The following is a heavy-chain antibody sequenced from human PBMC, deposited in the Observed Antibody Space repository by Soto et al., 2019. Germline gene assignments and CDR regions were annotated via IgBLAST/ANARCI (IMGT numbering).Heavy chain of an antibody. CDR2: INPNTGGT. CDR1: GYTFSAYN. J-gene: IGHJ6*02. D-gene: IGHD6-6*01. Sequence: GASVKVSCKASGYTFSAYNIHWVRQAPGQGLEWLGWINPNTGGTNYAQGFPGRVILTRDTATNTAYMEVTRLISDDTAVYYCVRGNLGTARGFYYGMDVWGQGTTVTVSS. CDR3: VRGNLGTARGFYYGMDV. V-gene: IGHV1-2*02.